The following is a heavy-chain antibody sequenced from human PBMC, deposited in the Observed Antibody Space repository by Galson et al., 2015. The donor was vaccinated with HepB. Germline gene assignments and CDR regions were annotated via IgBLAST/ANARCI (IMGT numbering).Heavy chain of an antibody. CDR1: GGTFNNFG. CDR3: ARDRDGYNFWYFDL. CDR2: IIPNFRTA. Sequence: SVKVSCKASGGTFNNFGINWIRQAPGQGLEWMGGIIPNFRTANYHQDFQGRLTMTVDESTNTAYMELSSLTSDDTVIYFCARDRDGYNFWYFDLWGRGTLVAVSS. D-gene: IGHD5-24*01. V-gene: IGHV1-69*13. J-gene: IGHJ2*01.